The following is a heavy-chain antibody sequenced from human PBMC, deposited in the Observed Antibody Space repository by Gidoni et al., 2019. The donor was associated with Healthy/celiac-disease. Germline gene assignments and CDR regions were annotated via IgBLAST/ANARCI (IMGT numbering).Heavy chain of an antibody. D-gene: IGHD3-10*01. Sequence: QVQLQEAGPGLVKPSETLSLTCTVAGGSISSYYWSWIRQPPGKGLEWIGYIYYSGSTNYNPSLKSRVTISVDTSKNQFSLKLSSVTAADTAVYYCARLMVRGDLDYWGQGTLVTVSS. CDR1: GGSISSYY. V-gene: IGHV4-59*01. CDR3: ARLMVRGDLDY. CDR2: IYYSGST. J-gene: IGHJ4*02.